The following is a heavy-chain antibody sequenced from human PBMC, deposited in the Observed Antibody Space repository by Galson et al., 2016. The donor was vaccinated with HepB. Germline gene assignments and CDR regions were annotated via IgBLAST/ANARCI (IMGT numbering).Heavy chain of an antibody. CDR2: IYNTGST. CDR1: GGSITSDVW. J-gene: IGHJ5*02. CDR3: ASGKLATGWGS. V-gene: IGHV4-4*02. D-gene: IGHD6-6*01. Sequence: SETLSLTCAVSGGSITSDVWWSWVRQAPGKGLEWIGEIYNTGSTNYNPSLKTRFIMSLDKSKNQFSLKANSVTAADTAVYFCASGKLATGWGSWGQGILVVVSS.